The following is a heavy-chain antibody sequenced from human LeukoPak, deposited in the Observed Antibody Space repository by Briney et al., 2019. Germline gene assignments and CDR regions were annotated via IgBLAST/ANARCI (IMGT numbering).Heavy chain of an antibody. CDR1: GVTLSSYA. CDR2: ISSSGSGGNT. D-gene: IGHD3-22*01. J-gene: IGHJ5*02. V-gene: IGHV3-23*01. Sequence: GGSLRLSCAASGVTLSSYAMSWARQAPGKGLEWVSGISSSGSGGNTYYADSVKGRFTISRDNAKNSLYLQMNSLRAEDTAVYYCARVRGSYDSSGLSNNWFDPWGQGTLVTVSS. CDR3: ARVRGSYDSSGLSNNWFDP.